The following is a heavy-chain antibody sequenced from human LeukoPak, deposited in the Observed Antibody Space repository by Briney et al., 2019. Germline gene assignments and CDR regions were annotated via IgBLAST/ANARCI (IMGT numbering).Heavy chain of an antibody. CDR1: GFTFSSYG. CDR2: ISYDGSNK. Sequence: GGSLRLSCAASGFTFSSYGMHWVRQAPGKGLEWVAVISYDGSNKYYADSVKGRFTISRDNSKNTLYLQMNSLRAEDTAVYYCARFAAGGSYYYYMDVWGKGTTVTVSS. CDR3: ARFAAGGSYYYYMDV. V-gene: IGHV3-30*03. D-gene: IGHD6-25*01. J-gene: IGHJ6*03.